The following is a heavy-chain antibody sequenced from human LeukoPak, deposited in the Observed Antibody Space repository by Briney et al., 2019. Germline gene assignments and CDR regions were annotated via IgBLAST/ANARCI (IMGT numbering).Heavy chain of an antibody. V-gene: IGHV1-24*01. D-gene: IGHD3-16*02. CDR3: ATARVRLGELSLPEVRDD. CDR1: VYTLTELA. CDR2: FDPEDGGT. J-gene: IGHJ4*02. Sequence: ASVKVSCKVSVYTLTELAIHWVRQAPGKGLGWMGAFDPEDGGTIYAQKFQGRITLTEDTSTDTAYMELRSLSSEDTAVYYCATARVRLGELSLPEVRDDWGQGTLISVSS.